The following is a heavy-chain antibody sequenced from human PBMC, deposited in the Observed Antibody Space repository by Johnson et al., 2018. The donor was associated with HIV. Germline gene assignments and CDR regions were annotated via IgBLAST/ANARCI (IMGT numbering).Heavy chain of an antibody. J-gene: IGHJ3*02. CDR1: GFTFGDYG. D-gene: IGHD1-1*01. V-gene: IGHV3-20*04. CDR3: ARGFEQLDDAFDI. Sequence: VQLVESGGGLVQPGRSLRLSCTASGFTFGDYGMSWVRQAPGKGLEWVSGINWNGGSTDYADSVRGRFTISRDNAKSSLYLQMNSLRAGDTAVYYCARGFEQLDDAFDIWGQGTMVTVSS. CDR2: INWNGGST.